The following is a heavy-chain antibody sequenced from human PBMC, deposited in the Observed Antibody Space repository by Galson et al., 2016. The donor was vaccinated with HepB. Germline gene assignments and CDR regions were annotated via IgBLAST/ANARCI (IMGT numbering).Heavy chain of an antibody. CDR1: GGAINSGSYF. CDR3: ARGVAARQDYVYGMDV. D-gene: IGHD6-6*01. Sequence: TLSLTCTVSGGAINSGSYFWTWVRQRAGKGLEWIGRVSASGSTNYNPSLKSRVIVSIDTSKNQFSLRLTSVTAADTAVYYCARGVAARQDYVYGMDVWGKGTTVTVSS. V-gene: IGHV4-61*02. CDR2: VSASGST. J-gene: IGHJ6*04.